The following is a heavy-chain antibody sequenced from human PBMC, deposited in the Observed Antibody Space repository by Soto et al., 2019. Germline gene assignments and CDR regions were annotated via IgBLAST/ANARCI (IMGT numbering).Heavy chain of an antibody. V-gene: IGHV3-23*01. J-gene: IGHJ4*02. D-gene: IGHD6-6*01. CDR1: GFTFSSYA. Sequence: EVQLLESGGDLVQPGGSLRLSCAASGFTFSSYAMSWLRQAPGRGLEWVSAFTSGGATFHADSVKGRFTISRYSSKNTLFLQMNSMSAAEAAIFYCTKPLGSSPSRTYDFWGPATLLTVSS. CDR3: TKPLGSSPSRTYDF. CDR2: FTSGGAT.